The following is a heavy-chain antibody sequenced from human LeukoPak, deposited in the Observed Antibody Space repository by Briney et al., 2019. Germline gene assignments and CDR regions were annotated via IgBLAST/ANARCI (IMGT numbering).Heavy chain of an antibody. V-gene: IGHV3-30*18. J-gene: IGHJ5*02. CDR2: ISYDGRNH. CDR3: AKDMYDILTGYDIGRDNWFDP. Sequence: GRSLRLSCTASGFTFSNYGIHWVRQAPGKGLEWVAVISYDGRNHYYADSVKGRFTISRDNFKSTVYLQMDSLRAEDTAIYYCAKDMYDILTGYDIGRDNWFDPWGQGTLVSVSS. D-gene: IGHD3-9*01. CDR1: GFTFSNYG.